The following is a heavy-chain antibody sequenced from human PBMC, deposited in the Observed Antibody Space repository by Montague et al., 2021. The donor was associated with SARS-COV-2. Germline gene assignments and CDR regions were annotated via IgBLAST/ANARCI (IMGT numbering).Heavy chain of an antibody. V-gene: IGHV3-30*04. Sequence: SLRLSCSASGFTFSSYAMHWVRQAPGKGLEWVAVISYDGSNKYYADSXXGRFTISRDNSKNTLYLQMNSLRAEDTAVYYCARGEGCSSTSCYTPAPFDYWGQGTLVTVSS. CDR2: ISYDGSNK. CDR3: ARGEGCSSTSCYTPAPFDY. CDR1: GFTFSSYA. D-gene: IGHD2-2*02. J-gene: IGHJ4*02.